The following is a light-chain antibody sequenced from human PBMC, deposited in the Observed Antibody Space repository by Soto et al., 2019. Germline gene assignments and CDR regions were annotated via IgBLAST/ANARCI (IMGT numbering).Light chain of an antibody. J-gene: IGKJ3*01. V-gene: IGKV3-15*01. Sequence: EVVMTQSPATLSVSPGESATLSCRASQTVSSNLAWYQHKPGQAPRLLIYGAFTMATGIPARFSGSGSGTDFTLTINNLQPEDSAVYFYQQYNNWPPFTSGPGTKVDIK. CDR3: QQYNNWPPFT. CDR2: GAF. CDR1: QTVSSN.